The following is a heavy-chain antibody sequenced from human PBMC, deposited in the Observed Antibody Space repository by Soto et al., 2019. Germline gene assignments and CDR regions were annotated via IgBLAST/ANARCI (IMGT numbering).Heavy chain of an antibody. J-gene: IGHJ4*02. CDR3: ARVVHGSGSYCHFDY. V-gene: IGHV3-74*01. CDR1: GFTFSSYW. D-gene: IGHD3-10*01. Sequence: GGSLRLSCAASGFTFSSYWMHWVRQAPGKGLVWVSRINSDGSSTSYADSVKGRFTISRDNAKNTLYLQMNSLRAEDTAVYYCARVVHGSGSYCHFDYWGQGTLVTVSS. CDR2: INSDGSST.